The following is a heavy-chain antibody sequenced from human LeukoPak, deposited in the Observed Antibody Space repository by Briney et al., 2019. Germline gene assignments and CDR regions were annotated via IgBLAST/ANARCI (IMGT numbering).Heavy chain of an antibody. V-gene: IGHV4-30-2*01. CDR3: ARVEGDSSSWYAFDY. CDR1: GGSFSSGSYY. D-gene: IGHD6-13*01. J-gene: IGHJ4*02. Sequence: PSQTLSLTCTVSGGSFSSGSYYWSWIRQPPGKGLEWIGYIYHSGSTYYNPSLKSRVTISVDRSKNQFSLKLSSVTAADAAVYYCARVEGDSSSWYAFDYWGQGTLVTVSS. CDR2: IYHSGST.